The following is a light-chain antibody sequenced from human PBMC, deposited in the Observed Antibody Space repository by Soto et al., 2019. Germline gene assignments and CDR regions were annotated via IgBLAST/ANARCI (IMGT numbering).Light chain of an antibody. CDR1: SSDVGGYNY. CDR3: SSYAGSNTFPYV. Sequence: QSVLTQPPSASGSPGQSVTISCTGTSSDVGGYNYVSWYQQHPGKAPKLMIYEVSKRPSGVPDRFSGSKSGNPASLTVSGLQAEDEADYYCSSYAGSNTFPYVFGTGTKVTVL. J-gene: IGLJ1*01. CDR2: EVS. V-gene: IGLV2-8*01.